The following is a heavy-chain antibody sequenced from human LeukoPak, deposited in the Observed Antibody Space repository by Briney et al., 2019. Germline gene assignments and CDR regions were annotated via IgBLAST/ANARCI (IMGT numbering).Heavy chain of an antibody. D-gene: IGHD4/OR15-4a*01. CDR3: ARRAGAYSHPYDY. Sequence: GRSLRLSCAASGFTFSSYWMNWVRQAPGKGLEWVANIKQDGSEKYYVDSVKGRFTISRDNAKNSLYLQMNSLRAEDTAVYYCARRAGAYSHPYDYWGQGTLVTVSS. CDR2: IKQDGSEK. CDR1: GFTFSSYW. J-gene: IGHJ4*02. V-gene: IGHV3-7*03.